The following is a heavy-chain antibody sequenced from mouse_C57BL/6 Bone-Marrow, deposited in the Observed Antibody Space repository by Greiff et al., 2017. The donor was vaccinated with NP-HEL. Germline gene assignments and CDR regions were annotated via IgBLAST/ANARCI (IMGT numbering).Heavy chain of an antibody. Sequence: EVMLVESGEGLVKPGGSLKLSCAASGFTFSSYAMSWVRQTPEKRLEWVAYISSGGDYIYYADTVKGRFTISRDNARNTLYLQLSSLKSEDTAMYYCTRGLLGFAYWGQGTLVTVSA. CDR1: GFTFSSYA. V-gene: IGHV5-9-1*02. J-gene: IGHJ3*01. CDR2: ISSGGDYI. D-gene: IGHD1-1*01. CDR3: TRGLLGFAY.